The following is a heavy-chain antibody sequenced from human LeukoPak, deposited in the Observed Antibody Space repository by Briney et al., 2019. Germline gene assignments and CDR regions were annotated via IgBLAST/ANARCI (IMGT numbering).Heavy chain of an antibody. D-gene: IGHD3-10*01. V-gene: IGHV1-69*06. Sequence: GASVKVSCKASGGTFSSYAISWVRQAPGQGLEWMGGIIPIFGTANYAQKFQGRVTITADKSTSTAYMELSSLRSEDTAVYYCATCGDSDYYYYMDVWGKGTTVTVSS. J-gene: IGHJ6*03. CDR2: IIPIFGTA. CDR3: ATCGDSDYYYYMDV. CDR1: GGTFSSYA.